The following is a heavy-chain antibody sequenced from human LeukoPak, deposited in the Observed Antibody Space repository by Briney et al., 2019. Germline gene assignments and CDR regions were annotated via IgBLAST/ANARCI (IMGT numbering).Heavy chain of an antibody. J-gene: IGHJ4*02. D-gene: IGHD3-9*01. CDR3: AKDILTGYYSRDY. CDR2: ISGSGGST. Sequence: GGSLRLSCAASGFTFSSYSMSWVRQAPGKGLEWVSAISGSGGSTYYADSVKGRFTISRDNSENTLYLQMNSLRAEDTAVYYCAKDILTGYYSRDYWGQGTLVTVSS. CDR1: GFTFSSYS. V-gene: IGHV3-23*01.